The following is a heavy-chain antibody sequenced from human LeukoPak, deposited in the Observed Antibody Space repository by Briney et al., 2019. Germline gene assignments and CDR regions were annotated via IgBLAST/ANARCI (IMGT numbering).Heavy chain of an antibody. Sequence: PGGSLRLSCAASGFTFSSYGMHWVRQAPGKGLEWVAVISYDGSNKYYADSVKGRFTISRDNSKNTLYLQMNSLRAEDTAVYYCAKDEDGAIWFGEIYRPFDPWGQGTLVTVSS. CDR1: GFTFSSYG. CDR2: ISYDGSNK. J-gene: IGHJ5*02. D-gene: IGHD3-10*01. CDR3: AKDEDGAIWFGEIYRPFDP. V-gene: IGHV3-30*18.